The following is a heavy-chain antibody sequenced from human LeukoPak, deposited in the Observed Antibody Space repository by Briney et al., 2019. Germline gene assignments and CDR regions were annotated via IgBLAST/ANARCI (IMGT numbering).Heavy chain of an antibody. J-gene: IGHJ4*02. CDR1: GGSFSGYY. V-gene: IGHV4-34*01. D-gene: IGHD3-16*02. Sequence: SETLSLTCAVYGGSFSGYYWSWIRQPPGKGLEWIGEINHSGSTDYNPSLKSRVTISVDTSKNQFSLKLSSVTAADTAVYYCARGRTYYDYVWGSYRYRYFDYWGQGTLVTLSS. CDR2: INHSGST. CDR3: ARGRTYYDYVWGSYRYRYFDY.